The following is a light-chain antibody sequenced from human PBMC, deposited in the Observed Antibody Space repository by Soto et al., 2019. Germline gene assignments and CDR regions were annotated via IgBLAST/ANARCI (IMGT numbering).Light chain of an antibody. CDR1: QSISSW. Sequence: DIQMTQSPSTLSASVGDRVTITCRASQSISSWLAWYQQKPGKAPKLLIYDASSLESGVPSRFSGSGSGTEFTPTISSMQPDDFATYYCQQYNSYSLTFGGGTKVEIK. V-gene: IGKV1-5*01. J-gene: IGKJ4*01. CDR3: QQYNSYSLT. CDR2: DAS.